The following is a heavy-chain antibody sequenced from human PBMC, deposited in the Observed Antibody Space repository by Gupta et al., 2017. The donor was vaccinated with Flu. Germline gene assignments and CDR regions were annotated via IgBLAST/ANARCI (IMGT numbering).Heavy chain of an antibody. CDR3: ARGSYYDSSGQGYYYGMDV. CDR2: ISSSSSTT. Sequence: WVRQAPGKGLEWVSHISSSSSTTYYADSVKGRFTISRDNAKNSLYLQMNSLRAEDTAVYYCARGSYYDSSGQGYYYGMDVWGQGTTVTVSS. V-gene: IGHV3-48*01. D-gene: IGHD3-22*01. J-gene: IGHJ6*02.